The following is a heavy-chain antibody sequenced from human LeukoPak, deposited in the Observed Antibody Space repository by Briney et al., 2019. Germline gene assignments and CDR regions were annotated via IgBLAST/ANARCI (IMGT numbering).Heavy chain of an antibody. CDR2: ISYGGSNK. D-gene: IGHD2-15*01. CDR3: VKDLSPEYCSGGSSYSDYFDY. CDR1: GFTFRSYG. Sequence: GGSLRLSCAASGFTFRSYGMHWLREAPGKGLEWVAVISYGGSNKYYADSVKGRFTSCRDNSKNTLYLQMSSLRAEDTAVYYCVKDLSPEYCSGGSSYSDYFDYWGQGTLVTVSS. J-gene: IGHJ4*02. V-gene: IGHV3-30*18.